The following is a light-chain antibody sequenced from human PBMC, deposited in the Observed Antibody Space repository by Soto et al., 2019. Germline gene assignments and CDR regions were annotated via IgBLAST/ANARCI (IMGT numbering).Light chain of an antibody. CDR3: QQRRNWPPT. J-gene: IGKJ2*01. CDR1: QSVSSY. CDR2: DAS. V-gene: IGKV3-11*01. Sequence: EIVLTQSPDTLSLSPGERATLSCRASQSVSSYLAWYQQKPGQAPRLLIYDASNRATGIPARFSGSGSGTDFTLTISSLEPEDFAVYYCQQRRNWPPTFGQGTKLEIK.